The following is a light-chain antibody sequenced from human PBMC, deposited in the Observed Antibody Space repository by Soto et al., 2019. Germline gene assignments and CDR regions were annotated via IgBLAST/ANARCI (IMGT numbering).Light chain of an antibody. CDR1: QSISIY. CDR2: SAS. CDR3: QQGYSIPYT. V-gene: IGKV1-39*01. Sequence: DIQVTQSPSSLSASVGDRVTITCRASQSISIYLYWYQQKPGKAPKLLIYSASSLESGVPSRFSGSGSGTDFTLTISSLQPEDFATYYCQQGYSIPYTFGQGTRLEIK. J-gene: IGKJ2*01.